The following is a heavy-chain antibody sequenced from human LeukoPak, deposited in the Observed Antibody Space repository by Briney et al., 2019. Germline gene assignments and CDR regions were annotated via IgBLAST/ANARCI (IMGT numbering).Heavy chain of an antibody. CDR3: ARDRGSSGWYGTNYFDY. CDR2: IYHSGST. CDR1: GGSISSSNW. V-gene: IGHV4-4*02. J-gene: IGHJ4*02. Sequence: SETLSLTCAVSGGSISSSNWWSWVRQPPGKGLEWIGEIYHSGSTNYNPSLKSRLTISLDTSKNQLSLQLNSVTAADTAVYYCARDRGSSGWYGTNYFDYWGQGTLVTVSS. D-gene: IGHD6-19*01.